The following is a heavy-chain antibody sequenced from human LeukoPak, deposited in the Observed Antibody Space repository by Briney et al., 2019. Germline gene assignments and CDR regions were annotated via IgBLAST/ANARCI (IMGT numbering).Heavy chain of an antibody. CDR2: INHSGST. Sequence: RSSETLSLTCAVYGGSFSGYYWSWIRQPPGKGLEWIGEINHSGSTNYNPSLKSRVTISVDTSKNQFSLKLSSVTAADTAVYYCARSTYYDFWSGYSRPYYYGMDVWGQGTTVTVSS. D-gene: IGHD3-3*01. V-gene: IGHV4-34*01. CDR1: GGSFSGYY. CDR3: ARSTYYDFWSGYSRPYYYGMDV. J-gene: IGHJ6*02.